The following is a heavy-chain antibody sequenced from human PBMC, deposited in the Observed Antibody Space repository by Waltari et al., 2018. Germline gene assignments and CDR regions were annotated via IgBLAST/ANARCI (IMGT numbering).Heavy chain of an antibody. CDR1: GGSISSGGYS. D-gene: IGHD3-10*01. CDR2: IYPGDSDT. J-gene: IGHJ4*02. Sequence: QLQLQESGSGLVKPSQTLSLTCAVSGGSISSGGYSWSWIRQPPGKGLEWIGYIYPGDSDTRYSPSFQGQVTISADKSISTAYLQWSSLKASDTAMYYCARGLFSFGFDYWGQGTLVTVSS. CDR3: ARGLFSFGFDY. V-gene: IGHV4-30-2*01.